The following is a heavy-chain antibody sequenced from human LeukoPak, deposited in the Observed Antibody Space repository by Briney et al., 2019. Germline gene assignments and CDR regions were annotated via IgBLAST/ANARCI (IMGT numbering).Heavy chain of an antibody. V-gene: IGHV4-59*01. CDR2: VYYSGST. D-gene: IGHD3-10*01. CDR3: ARLDYYGSGSYYSDYYFDL. CDR1: GGSISSYY. J-gene: IGHJ2*01. Sequence: SETLSLTCTVSGGSISSYYWSWIRQPPGKGLEWIGYVYYSGSTNYNPSLKSRVTISVDTSKNQFSLKLSSVTAADTAVYYCARLDYYGSGSYYSDYYFDLWGRGTLVTVFS.